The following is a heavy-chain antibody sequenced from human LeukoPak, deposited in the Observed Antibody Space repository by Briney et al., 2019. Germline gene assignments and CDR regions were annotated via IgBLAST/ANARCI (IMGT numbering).Heavy chain of an antibody. Sequence: PSETLSLTCTVSGGSISSYYWSWIRQPPGKGLEWIGYIYYSGSTNYNPSLKSRVTISVDTSKNQFSLKLSSVTAADTAVYYCARDEGRVIITPFWYLDLGGRATLVTVS. J-gene: IGHJ2*01. CDR1: GGSISSYY. V-gene: IGHV4-59*01. CDR3: ARDEGRVIITPFWYLDL. CDR2: IYYSGST. D-gene: IGHD2-21*01.